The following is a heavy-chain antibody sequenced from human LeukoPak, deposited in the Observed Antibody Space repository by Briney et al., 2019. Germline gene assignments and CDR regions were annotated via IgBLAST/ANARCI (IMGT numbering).Heavy chain of an antibody. CDR2: IISDGSST. CDR1: EFTFSTYW. CDR3: ARAYSYGYKGFDY. Sequence: GGSLRLSCEASEFTFSTYWMHWVRQAPGKGLVWVSRIISDGSSTNYADSVKGRFTISRDNAKNTLYLQMNSLRADDTAVYYCARAYSYGYKGFDYWGQGTLVTVSS. V-gene: IGHV3-74*01. D-gene: IGHD5-24*01. J-gene: IGHJ4*02.